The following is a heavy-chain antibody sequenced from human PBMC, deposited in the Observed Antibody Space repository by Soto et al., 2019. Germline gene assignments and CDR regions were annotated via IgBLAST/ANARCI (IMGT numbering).Heavy chain of an antibody. D-gene: IGHD3-10*01. CDR3: VRDAHRGGDFDY. V-gene: IGHV3-7*04. J-gene: IGHJ4*02. CDR1: GFTFSSYW. Sequence: EVLLVESGGGLVQPGGSLRLSCAASGFTFSSYWMVWVRQAPGKGLEWVANIKPDGSEKYYVDSVKGRFTISRDNARKSLYLQMNSLRAEDTAVYYCVRDAHRGGDFDYWGQGTLVTVSS. CDR2: IKPDGSEK.